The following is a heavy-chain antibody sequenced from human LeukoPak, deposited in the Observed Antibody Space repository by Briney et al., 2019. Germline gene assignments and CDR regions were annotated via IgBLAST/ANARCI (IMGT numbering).Heavy chain of an antibody. J-gene: IGHJ4*02. CDR1: GFTFSNYA. CDR2: ISGSGDST. V-gene: IGHV3-23*01. Sequence: PGGSLRLSCAASGFTFSNYAMRWVRQAPGKGLEWVSGISGSGDSTYYADSVKGRFTISRDNSKNTLYLQMNSLRAEDTAVYYCARLLVYGSGAEAFDYWGQGTLVTVS. D-gene: IGHD3-10*01. CDR3: ARLLVYGSGAEAFDY.